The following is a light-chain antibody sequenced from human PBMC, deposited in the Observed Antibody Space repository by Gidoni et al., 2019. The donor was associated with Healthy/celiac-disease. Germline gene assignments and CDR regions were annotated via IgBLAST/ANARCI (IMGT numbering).Light chain of an antibody. Sequence: DIVMTQSPATLSVSPGERATLSCRASQSVSSNLAWYQQKPGQAPRLLIYGASTRANGIPARFSGSESGTEFTLTISGLQSEDFAVYYCQQYNNWPRTFGQGTKVEIK. CDR3: QQYNNWPRT. V-gene: IGKV3-15*01. CDR2: GAS. CDR1: QSVSSN. J-gene: IGKJ1*01.